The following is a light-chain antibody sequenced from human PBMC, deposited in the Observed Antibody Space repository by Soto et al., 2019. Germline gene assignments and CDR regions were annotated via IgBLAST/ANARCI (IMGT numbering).Light chain of an antibody. J-gene: IGKJ1*01. CDR3: QQFGSSPPWT. V-gene: IGKV3-20*01. Sequence: EIVLTQSPGTLSLSPGERATLSCRASQSVSSNYLVWYQQKPGQPPRLLIYGASSSATGIPDRVSGSGSGTDFTLTISRLEPEDCALYYCQQFGSSPPWTFGQGTKVEIK. CDR2: GAS. CDR1: QSVSSNY.